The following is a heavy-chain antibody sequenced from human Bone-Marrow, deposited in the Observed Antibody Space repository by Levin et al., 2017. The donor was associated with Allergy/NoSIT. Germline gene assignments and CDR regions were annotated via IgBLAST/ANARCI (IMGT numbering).Heavy chain of an antibody. Sequence: SPTLSLPCTVSGGSIPTSYWSWIRQSPGKGLEWVGYVRAGGSTNYNPSLHGRVTLSLDTSRSQFSLTLTSVTAADTAVYFCASRTGTHGYFDYWGRGKLVAVSS. CDR1: GGSIPTSY. D-gene: IGHD1-7*01. J-gene: IGHJ4*02. CDR2: VRAGGST. CDR3: ASRTGTHGYFDY. V-gene: IGHV4-59*01.